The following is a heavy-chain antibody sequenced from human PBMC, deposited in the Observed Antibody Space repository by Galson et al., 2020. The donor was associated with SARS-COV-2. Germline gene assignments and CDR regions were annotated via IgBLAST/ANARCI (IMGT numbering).Heavy chain of an antibody. J-gene: IGHJ6*03. Sequence: ASVKVSCKASGYTFTSYGISWVRQAPGQGLEWMGWISAYNGNTNYAQKLQGRVTMTTDTSTSTAYMELRSLRSDDTAVYYCARVWRELLSSYYYYYYMDVWGKGTTVTISS. CDR3: ARVWRELLSSYYYYYYMDV. V-gene: IGHV1-18*01. CDR1: GYTFTSYG. D-gene: IGHD1-26*01. CDR2: ISAYNGNT.